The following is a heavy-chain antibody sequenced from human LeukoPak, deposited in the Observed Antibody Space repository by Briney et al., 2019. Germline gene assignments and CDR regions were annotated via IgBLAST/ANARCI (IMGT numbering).Heavy chain of an antibody. V-gene: IGHV4-39*01. D-gene: IGHD6-19*01. J-gene: IGHJ3*02. CDR2: IYYIGTT. CDR3: ARHRRYSSGWYGAFDI. Sequence: SETLSLTCTASGGSMSSSSHYWGWIRQPPGKGLEWIASIYYIGTTSYNPSLKSRVTISVDTSKKQFSLKLDSVTAADTAVYYCARHRRYSSGWYGAFDIWGQGTMVTAAS. CDR1: GGSMSSSSHY.